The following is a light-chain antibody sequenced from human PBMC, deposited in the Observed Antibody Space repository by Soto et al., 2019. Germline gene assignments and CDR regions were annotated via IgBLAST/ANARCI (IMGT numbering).Light chain of an antibody. CDR2: GAS. V-gene: IGKV3-20*01. CDR1: QSVSSSY. J-gene: IGKJ5*01. Sequence: EIVLTQSPGTLSLSPGERATLSCRASQSVSSSYLACYQQKPGQAPRPLIYGASSRATGIPDRFSGSGSGTDFTLTIASLQPEDFAVYYCQQYGISPPITFGQGTRLEIK. CDR3: QQYGISPPIT.